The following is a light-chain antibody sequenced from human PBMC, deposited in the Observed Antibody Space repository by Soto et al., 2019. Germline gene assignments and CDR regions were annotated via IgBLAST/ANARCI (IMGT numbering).Light chain of an antibody. CDR3: QQYNSYSPLT. CDR1: QGIGDY. J-gene: IGKJ4*01. CDR2: AAS. V-gene: IGKV1-17*03. Sequence: DIQMTQSPSAMSASVGDRFTITCRASQGIGDYLAWFQQKPGKAPKRLIYAASSLQSGVPSRFSGSGSGTEFTLTISSLQPEDFATYYCQQYNSYSPLTFGGGTKVDTK.